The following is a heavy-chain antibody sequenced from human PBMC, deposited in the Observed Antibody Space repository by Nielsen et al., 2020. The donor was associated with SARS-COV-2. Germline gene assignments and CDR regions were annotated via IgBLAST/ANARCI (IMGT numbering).Heavy chain of an antibody. CDR2: IFYRGNT. CDR3: VRIDMATISVDY. J-gene: IGHJ4*02. CDR1: GGSVSSGSHY. V-gene: IGHV4-61*01. Sequence: SETLSLTCIVSGGSVSSGSHYWSWIRQLPGKGLEWIGYIFYRGNTNYNPSLKSRVTISVDTSKNQISLEVNSVTPADTAVYYCVRIDMATISVDYWGRGTLVSVSS. D-gene: IGHD5-24*01.